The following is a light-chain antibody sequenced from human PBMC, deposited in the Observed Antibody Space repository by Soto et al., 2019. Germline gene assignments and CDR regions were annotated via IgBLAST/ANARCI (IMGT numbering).Light chain of an antibody. V-gene: IGKV3-15*01. CDR3: QQGHNWPLT. J-gene: IGKJ2*01. Sequence: EIVMTQSPATLSVSPGERATLSCRASQSISSELAWYQQRPGQPPRLLIYGASTRATGVPDRFTGSVSGSDFTLTFSRLQSEDFSVYYCQQGHNWPLTFGQGTRLEI. CDR1: QSISSE. CDR2: GAS.